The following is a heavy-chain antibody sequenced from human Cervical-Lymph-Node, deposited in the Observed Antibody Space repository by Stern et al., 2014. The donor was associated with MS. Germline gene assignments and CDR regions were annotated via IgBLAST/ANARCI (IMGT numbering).Heavy chain of an antibody. V-gene: IGHV3-48*01. J-gene: IGHJ4*02. CDR1: GFTFSSHS. Sequence: EVQLVESGGGLVKPGGSLRLSCAASGFTFSSHSLSWVRQAPGQGLEWLSYISSTGDTTYYRDSVKGRFSISRDDGKNSVYLQMNSLRVEDTSVYYCARARGYSYGFDFDYWGQGALVTVSS. CDR3: ARARGYSYGFDFDY. CDR2: ISSTGDTT. D-gene: IGHD5-18*01.